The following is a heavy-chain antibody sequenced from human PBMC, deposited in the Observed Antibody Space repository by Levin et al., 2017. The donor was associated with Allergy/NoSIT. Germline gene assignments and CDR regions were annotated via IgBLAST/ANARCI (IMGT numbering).Heavy chain of an antibody. D-gene: IGHD6-19*01. Sequence: GESLKISCKASGYTFTGYYMHWVRQAPGQGLEWMGWINPNSGGTNYAQKFQGRVTMTRDTSISTAYMELSRLRSDDTAVYYCARSSIAVAEKRRFDYWGQGTLVTVSS. CDR3: ARSSIAVAEKRRFDY. CDR2: INPNSGGT. CDR1: GYTFTGYY. V-gene: IGHV1-2*02. J-gene: IGHJ4*02.